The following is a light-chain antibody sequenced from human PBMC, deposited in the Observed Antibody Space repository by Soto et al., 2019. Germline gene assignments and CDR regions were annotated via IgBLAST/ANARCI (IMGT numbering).Light chain of an antibody. CDR3: QQYGGSPET. J-gene: IGKJ1*01. CDR2: DVY. V-gene: IGKV3-20*01. Sequence: EIVLTQSPATLSLSPGERSTLSCSASQSVSSNYLAWYQQKPGQAPRLLIHDVYNRATGIPDRFSGSGSGTDFTLTISRLEPEDFAVYYCQQYGGSPETFGQGTKVDIK. CDR1: QSVSSNY.